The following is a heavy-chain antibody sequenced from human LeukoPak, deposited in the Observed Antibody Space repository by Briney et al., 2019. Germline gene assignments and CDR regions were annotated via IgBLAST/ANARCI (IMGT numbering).Heavy chain of an antibody. CDR3: AKDPRYDILTGYDLNYFDY. CDR2: ISGSGGST. J-gene: IGHJ4*02. CDR1: GFTFSSYA. Sequence: GGSLRLSCAASGFTFSSYAMSRVRQAPGKGLEWVSAISGSGGSTYYADSVKGRFTISRDNSKNTLYLQMNSLRAEDTAVYYCAKDPRYDILTGYDLNYFDYWGQGTLVTVSS. V-gene: IGHV3-23*01. D-gene: IGHD3-9*01.